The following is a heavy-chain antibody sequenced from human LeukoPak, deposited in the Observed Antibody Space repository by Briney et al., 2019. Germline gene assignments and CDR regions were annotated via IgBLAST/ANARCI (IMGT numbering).Heavy chain of an antibody. V-gene: IGHV3-30-3*01. D-gene: IGHD5/OR15-5a*01. J-gene: IGHJ4*02. CDR3: ARGSSVSGFDF. Sequence: GWSLRLSCAASGFTFSSYGMHWVRQAPGKGLEWVAVISHDGSHKYYGDSVEGRFTISRDNSKNTLSLQMNSLRSDDTAVYYCARGSSVSGFDFWGQGTLVTVSS. CDR2: ISHDGSHK. CDR1: GFTFSSYG.